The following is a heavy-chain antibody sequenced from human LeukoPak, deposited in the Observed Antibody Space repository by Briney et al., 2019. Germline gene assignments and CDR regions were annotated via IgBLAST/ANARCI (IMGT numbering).Heavy chain of an antibody. CDR3: ARDGYYDSSGYPTQYFDY. J-gene: IGHJ4*02. D-gene: IGHD3-22*01. V-gene: IGHV3-21*01. Sequence: AGGSLRLSCAASGFTFSSYSMNWVRQAPGKGLEWVSSISSSSSYIYYADSVKGRFTISRDNSKNTLYLQMNSLRAEDTAVYYCARDGYYDSSGYPTQYFDYWGQGTLVTVSS. CDR1: GFTFSSYS. CDR2: ISSSSSYI.